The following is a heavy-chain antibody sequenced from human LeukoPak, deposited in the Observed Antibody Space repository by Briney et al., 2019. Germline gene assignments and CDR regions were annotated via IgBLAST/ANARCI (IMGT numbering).Heavy chain of an antibody. V-gene: IGHV4-39*01. J-gene: IGHJ3*02. CDR3: ARLGSSGSSSAFDI. Sequence: SETLSLTCTVSGGSISSGTCYWGWIRQPPGKGLEWIGSICYSGRTYYNPSLKGRVTISVDTSNSQFSLKLTSVTAADTAVYYCARLGSSGSSSAFDIWGQGTMVTVSS. CDR2: ICYSGRT. D-gene: IGHD1-26*01. CDR1: GGSISSGTCY.